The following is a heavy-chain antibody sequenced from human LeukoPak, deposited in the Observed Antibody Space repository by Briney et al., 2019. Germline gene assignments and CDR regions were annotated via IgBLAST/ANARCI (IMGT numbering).Heavy chain of an antibody. CDR3: AKWGDYDVLTGYYVSDY. CDR1: GFTFSNYA. CDR2: ITGSGGNT. D-gene: IGHD3-9*01. Sequence: GGSLRLSCAASGFTFSNYAMSWVRQAPGEGLEWVSAITGSGGNTYYADSVKGRFTISRDNSKNTVFLQMNSLRAEDTAVYYCAKWGDYDVLTGYYVSDYWGQGTLVAVSS. J-gene: IGHJ4*02. V-gene: IGHV3-23*01.